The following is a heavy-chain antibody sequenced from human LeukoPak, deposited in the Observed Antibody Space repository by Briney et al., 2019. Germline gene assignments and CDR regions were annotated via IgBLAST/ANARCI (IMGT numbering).Heavy chain of an antibody. CDR1: GGSFSGYY. Sequence: SETLSLTCAVYGGSFSGYYWSWIRQPAGKGLEWIGRIYTSGSTNYNPSLKSRVTISVDTSKNQFSLKLSSVTAADTAVYYCASGSDFWSGYFFDYWGQGTLVTVSS. CDR3: ASGSDFWSGYFFDY. D-gene: IGHD3-3*01. V-gene: IGHV4-59*10. CDR2: IYTSGST. J-gene: IGHJ4*02.